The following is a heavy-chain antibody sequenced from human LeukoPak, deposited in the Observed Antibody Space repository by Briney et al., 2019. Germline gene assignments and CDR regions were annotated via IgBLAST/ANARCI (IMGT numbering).Heavy chain of an antibody. CDR3: ARIKLVIDSFSRFDP. V-gene: IGHV4-61*02. Sequence: KPSQTLSLTCTVSGGSISSGSYYWSWIRQPAGKGLEWIGRIYTSGSTNYNPSLKSRVTISVDTSKNQFSLKLSSVTAADTAVYYCARIKLVIDSFSRFDPWGQGTLVTVSS. CDR2: IYTSGST. D-gene: IGHD6-13*01. CDR1: GGSISSGSYY. J-gene: IGHJ5*02.